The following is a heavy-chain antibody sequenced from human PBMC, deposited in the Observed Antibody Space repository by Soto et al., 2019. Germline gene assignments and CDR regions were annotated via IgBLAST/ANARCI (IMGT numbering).Heavy chain of an antibody. CDR2: INHSGST. CDR3: ARAYPMVRGSAWFDP. CDR1: GGSFSGYY. J-gene: IGHJ5*02. V-gene: IGHV4-34*01. D-gene: IGHD3-10*01. Sequence: SETLSLTCAVYGGSFSGYYWSWIRQPPGKGLEWIGEINHSGSTNYNPSLKSRVTISVDTSKNQFSLKLSSVTAADTAVYYCARAYPMVRGSAWFDPWGQGTLVTVSS.